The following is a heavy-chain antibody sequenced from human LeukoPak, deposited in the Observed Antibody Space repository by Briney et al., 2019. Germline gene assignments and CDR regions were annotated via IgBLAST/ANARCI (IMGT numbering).Heavy chain of an antibody. CDR1: GFTFNNYA. Sequence: GGSLRLSCAASGFTFNNYAMSWVRQAPGKGPEWVSAIGDNGGDTKYADSVKGRFTISRDNSKNTLYLQMNSLRVEDTAIYYCGKDWKLDYWGQGTLVTVSS. CDR3: GKDWKLDY. D-gene: IGHD1-1*01. J-gene: IGHJ4*02. CDR2: IGDNGGDT. V-gene: IGHV3-23*01.